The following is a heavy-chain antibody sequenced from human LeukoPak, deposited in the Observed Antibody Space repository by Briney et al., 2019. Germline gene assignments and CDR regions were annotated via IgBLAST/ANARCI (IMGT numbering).Heavy chain of an antibody. V-gene: IGHV4-39*01. J-gene: IGHJ4*02. Sequence: SETLSLTCSVSGGSISSSSYHWGWIRQPPGKGLEWIGSISYSGTTYYNPSLESRVTISVDTSKSQFSLKLNSLTAADTAVYFCARLSRHFDFWSGFYDYWGQGTLVTVSS. D-gene: IGHD3-3*01. CDR3: ARLSRHFDFWSGFYDY. CDR2: ISYSGTT. CDR1: GGSISSSSYH.